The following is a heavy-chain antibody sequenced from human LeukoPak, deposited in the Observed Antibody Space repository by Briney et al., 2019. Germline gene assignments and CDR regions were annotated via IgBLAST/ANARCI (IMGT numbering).Heavy chain of an antibody. CDR3: ASLNTAMPTYFDY. J-gene: IGHJ4*02. V-gene: IGHV4-39*07. D-gene: IGHD5-18*01. Sequence: SETLSLTCTVSGGSISSSSYFWGWIRQPPGKGLEWIGSISYSGSTYYNPSLKSRVTISVDTSKNQFSLKLSSVTAADTAVYYCASLNTAMPTYFDYWGQGTLVTVSS. CDR2: ISYSGST. CDR1: GGSISSSSYF.